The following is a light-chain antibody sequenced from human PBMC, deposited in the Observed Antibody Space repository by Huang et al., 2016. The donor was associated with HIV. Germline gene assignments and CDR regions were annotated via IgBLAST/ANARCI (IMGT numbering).Light chain of an antibody. Sequence: AIQMTQSPSSLSAFVGDRVTITCRASQAIGNDLKWYQQKPGKAPKLLISAASTLQKGVPSRFSGSASGTDFALTISSLQPEDFATYYCLQDYNDPHTFGQGTKLEIK. CDR3: LQDYNDPHT. CDR2: AAS. CDR1: QAIGND. J-gene: IGKJ2*01. V-gene: IGKV1-6*01.